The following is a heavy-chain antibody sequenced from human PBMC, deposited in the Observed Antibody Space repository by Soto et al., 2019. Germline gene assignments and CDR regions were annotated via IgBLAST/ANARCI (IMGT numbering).Heavy chain of an antibody. CDR1: GGSISSSNW. D-gene: IGHD5-12*01. J-gene: IGHJ4*02. V-gene: IGHV4-4*02. CDR3: ARPLLGATILSGFES. Sequence: SETLSLTCAVSGGSISSSNWWSWVRQPPGKGLEWIGGIYHSGSTNYNPALKSRVTISVDKSKNQFSLKLSSVTAADTAVYFCARPLLGATILSGFESWGRGILVTVS. CDR2: IYHSGST.